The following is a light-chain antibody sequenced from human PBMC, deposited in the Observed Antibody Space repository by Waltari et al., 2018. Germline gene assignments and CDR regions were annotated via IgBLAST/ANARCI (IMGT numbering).Light chain of an antibody. CDR2: DVS. Sequence: QSALTQPRSVSGSPGQSVTISCTGTSSIVDEYNFTSWYRQHPGEAPKLMIYDVSKRPSGVPGRFSGSKSGNTASLTISGLQAEDEADYYCFSYASSYTSWVFGGGTKLTVL. CDR1: SSIVDEYNF. J-gene: IGLJ3*02. V-gene: IGLV2-11*02. CDR3: FSYASSYTSWV.